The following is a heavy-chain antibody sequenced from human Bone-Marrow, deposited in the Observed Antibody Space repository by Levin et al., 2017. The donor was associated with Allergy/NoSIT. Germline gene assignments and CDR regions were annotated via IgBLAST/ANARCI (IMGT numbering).Heavy chain of an antibody. D-gene: IGHD6-25*01. CDR1: GFTFSRFA. V-gene: IGHV3-23*01. Sequence: GGSLRLSCAASGFTFSRFAMSWVRQAPGKGLEWVASVNNGNNPYYANSVRGRFTVSRDNSQGRLYLQMNRLRDDDTARYFCAKDSPSSGWPAFDHWGQGIMVAVSS. J-gene: IGHJ4*02. CDR3: AKDSPSSGWPAFDH. CDR2: VNNGNNP.